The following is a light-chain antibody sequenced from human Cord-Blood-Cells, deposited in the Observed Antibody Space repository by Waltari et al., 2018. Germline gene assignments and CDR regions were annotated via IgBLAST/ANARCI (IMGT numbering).Light chain of an antibody. Sequence: ELVMTQSPATLSVSPGERATLSCRASQSVSSNLAWYQQKPGQAPRLLIYGASTRATGIPARFSCSGSGTEFTLTVSSLQSEGFAVYYCQQYNNWPQTFDQGTKVEIK. CDR1: QSVSSN. J-gene: IGKJ1*01. CDR2: GAS. V-gene: IGKV3-15*01. CDR3: QQYNNWPQT.